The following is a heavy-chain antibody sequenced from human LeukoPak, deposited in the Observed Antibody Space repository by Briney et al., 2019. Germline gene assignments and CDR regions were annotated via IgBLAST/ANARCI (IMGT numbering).Heavy chain of an antibody. CDR1: GGCISNYY. D-gene: IGHD3-3*01. J-gene: IGHJ3*02. CDR2: LYYSGST. Sequence: SETLSLTCPLSGGCISNYYYWTGIRQPPGKGLEWIGYLYYSGSTNYNPSLKSRVTIPVDTSKNQFSLTLSSVTAADTAVYYCARFNDFWSARRAFVTWGPGTMVTVSS. V-gene: IGHV4-59*01. CDR3: ARFNDFWSARRAFVT.